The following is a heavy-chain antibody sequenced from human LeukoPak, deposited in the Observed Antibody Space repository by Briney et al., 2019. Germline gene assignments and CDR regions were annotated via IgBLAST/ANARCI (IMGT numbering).Heavy chain of an antibody. V-gene: IGHV4-59*01. J-gene: IGHJ4*02. Sequence: SETLSLTCTASGGSISGYYWSWMRQPPGKGLEWIGYIYYSGSTNYNPSLKSRVTISVDTSKNQCSLKLSSVTAADTAVYYCARARSDLFDYWGQGTLVTVPS. CDR3: ARARSDLFDY. D-gene: IGHD3/OR15-3a*01. CDR2: IYYSGST. CDR1: GGSISGYY.